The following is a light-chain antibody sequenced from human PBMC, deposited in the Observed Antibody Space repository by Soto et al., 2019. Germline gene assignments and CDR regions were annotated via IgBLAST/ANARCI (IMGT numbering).Light chain of an antibody. Sequence: EIVLTQSPGTLSLSPGERATLSCRASQSVRGNYLAWYQQKPGQAPRLLIYGASSRASGIPDRFSGSGSGTDFTLTISRLEPEDFAVYYCQQYDFSLRTFGQGTKVDIK. J-gene: IGKJ1*01. CDR2: GAS. CDR3: QQYDFSLRT. CDR1: QSVRGNY. V-gene: IGKV3-20*01.